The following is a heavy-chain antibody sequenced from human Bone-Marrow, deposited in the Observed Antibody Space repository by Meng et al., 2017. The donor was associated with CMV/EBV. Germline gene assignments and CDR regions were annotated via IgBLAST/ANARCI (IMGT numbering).Heavy chain of an antibody. V-gene: IGHV4-59*11. CDR1: GGSISSHY. Sequence: SETLSLTCTVSGGSISSHYWSWIRQPPGKGLEWIGYIYYSGSTNYNPSLKSRVTISVDTSKNQFSLKLSSVTAADTAVYYCARQVGYDSSGYDYWGQGTLVTVSS. J-gene: IGHJ4*02. D-gene: IGHD3-22*01. CDR2: IYYSGST. CDR3: ARQVGYDSSGYDY.